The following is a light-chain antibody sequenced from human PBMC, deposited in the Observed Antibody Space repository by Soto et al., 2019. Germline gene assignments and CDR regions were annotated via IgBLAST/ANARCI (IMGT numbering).Light chain of an antibody. Sequence: QAVVTQEPSLTVSPGGTVTLTCASSTGAVTSGFYPVWFQQKPRQAPRALIYSTSNRHPWTPTRFSGSLLGGKAALTLSGVQPEDDAEYYCLLYHGGARVFGGGTKLTVL. CDR3: LLYHGGARV. CDR2: STS. CDR1: TGAVTSGFY. J-gene: IGLJ3*02. V-gene: IGLV7-43*01.